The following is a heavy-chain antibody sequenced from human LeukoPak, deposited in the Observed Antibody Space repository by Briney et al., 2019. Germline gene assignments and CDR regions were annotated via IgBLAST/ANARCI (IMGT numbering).Heavy chain of an antibody. J-gene: IGHJ4*02. D-gene: IGHD3-3*01. CDR2: INPNSGGT. Sequence: ASVKVSCKASGYTFTGYYMHWVRQAPGQGLEWMGWINPNSGGTNYAQKFQGRVPMTRDTSISTAYMELSRLRSDDTAVYYCARRAIFGVVNHFDYWGQGTLVTVSS. CDR1: GYTFTGYY. CDR3: ARRAIFGVVNHFDY. V-gene: IGHV1-2*02.